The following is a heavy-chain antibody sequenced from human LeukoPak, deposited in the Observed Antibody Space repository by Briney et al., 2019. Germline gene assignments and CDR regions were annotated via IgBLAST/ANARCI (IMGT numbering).Heavy chain of an antibody. CDR3: AKDYGGGRYWYFDL. CDR2: ISSSSSTI. D-gene: IGHD4-17*01. J-gene: IGHJ2*01. CDR1: GFTFSTYS. V-gene: IGHV3-48*01. Sequence: GGSLRLSCAASGFTFSTYSMNWVRQAPGKGLEWVSYISSSSSTIYYADSVKGRFTISRDNSKNTLYLQMNSLRVEDTAVYYCAKDYGGGRYWYFDLWGRGTLVTLSS.